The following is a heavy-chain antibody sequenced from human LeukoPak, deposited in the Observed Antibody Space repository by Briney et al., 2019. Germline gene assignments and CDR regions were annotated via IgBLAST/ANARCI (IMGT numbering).Heavy chain of an antibody. CDR3: ARLSVQSLNFDY. CDR2: INHSGST. V-gene: IGHV4-34*01. D-gene: IGHD3-10*01. Sequence: SETLSLTCAVYGGSFSGYYWSWIRQPPGKGLEWIGEINHSGSTNYNPSLKSRVTISVDTSKNQFSLKLSSVTAADTAVYYCARLSVQSLNFDYWGQGTLVTVSS. CDR1: GGSFSGYY. J-gene: IGHJ4*02.